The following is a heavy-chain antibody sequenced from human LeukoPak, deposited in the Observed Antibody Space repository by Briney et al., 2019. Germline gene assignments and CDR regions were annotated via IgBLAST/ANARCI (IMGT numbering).Heavy chain of an antibody. J-gene: IGHJ4*02. D-gene: IGHD3-16*01. CDR2: ISSSGSTI. CDR3: ARITFGGDLDY. V-gene: IGHV3-11*04. CDR1: GFTFSDYY. Sequence: GGSLRLSCAASGFTFSDYYMSWIRQAPGKWLDCVSYISSSGSTIYYADSVKGLFTISRDNAKNSLYLQMNSLRADDTAVSYCARITFGGDLDYWGPGTLVTVSS.